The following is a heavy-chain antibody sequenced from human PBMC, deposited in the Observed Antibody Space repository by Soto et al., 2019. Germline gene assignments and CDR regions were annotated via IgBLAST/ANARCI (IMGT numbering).Heavy chain of an antibody. CDR2: IYNNRSF. V-gene: IGHV4-61*01. J-gene: IGHJ4*02. Sequence: SETLSLTCTLSGGSVSSGSFYWSWIRQPQGKGLERIGFIYNNRSFNYNPYLKSRVTISVDTSKHQFSLKLSSVTAADTAVYYCARAPLGYSSSHYFDLWGQGALVTVSS. D-gene: IGHD6-6*01. CDR1: GGSVSSGSFY. CDR3: ARAPLGYSSSHYFDL.